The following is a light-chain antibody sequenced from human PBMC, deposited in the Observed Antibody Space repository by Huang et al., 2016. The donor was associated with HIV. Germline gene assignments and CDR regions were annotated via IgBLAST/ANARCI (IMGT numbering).Light chain of an antibody. J-gene: IGKJ3*01. CDR2: AAS. CDR1: QGISSY. CDR3: QQLNSYPEGFT. V-gene: IGKV1-9*01. Sequence: IQLTQSPSSLSASVGDRVTITCRASQGISSYLAWYQQKPGQAPKLLIYAASTLQSGVPSRFSGSGSGTDFTLTISSLQPEDFATYYCQQLNSYPEGFTFGPGTKVDIK.